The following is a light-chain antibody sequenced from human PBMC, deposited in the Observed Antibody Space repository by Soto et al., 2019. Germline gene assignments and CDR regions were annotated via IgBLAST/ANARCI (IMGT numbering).Light chain of an antibody. Sequence: DIQMTQSPSTLSASVGDRVTITCRASENISRWLAWYQQKPGKAHKVLIYEASSLSSGVPSRFGGSGSGTELTLPISGVQPDHFATYYCQQYNSYSPYTFGQGTKLDIK. CDR3: QQYNSYSPYT. CDR2: EAS. V-gene: IGKV1-5*01. CDR1: ENISRW. J-gene: IGKJ2*01.